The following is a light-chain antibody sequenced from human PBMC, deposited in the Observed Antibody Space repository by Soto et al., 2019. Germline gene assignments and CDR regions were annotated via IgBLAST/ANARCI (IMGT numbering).Light chain of an antibody. CDR3: QQRHMWPIT. V-gene: IGKV3-11*01. J-gene: IGKJ5*01. CDR2: DAY. CDR1: QSFRVL. Sequence: VLTQSPVTMSLSPGERATLSCRASQSFRVLLSLYQQKPGQSPRLLIYDAYNRATGIPPRFSGSGSGTDFTLTISSLEPEDSAVYYCQQRHMWPITFGQVTLLEIK.